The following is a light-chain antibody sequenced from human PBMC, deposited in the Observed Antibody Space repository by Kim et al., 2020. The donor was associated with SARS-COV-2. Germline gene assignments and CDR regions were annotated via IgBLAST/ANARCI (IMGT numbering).Light chain of an antibody. CDR1: NIENKY. CDR2: QDT. J-gene: IGLJ2*01. CDR3: QAWDSDNMV. V-gene: IGLV3-1*01. Sequence: VSPGQKARIPCSGNNIENKYTSWYQQRPGQSPVLVIYQDTKRPSGIPERFSGSNSGTTATLTISGTQAMDEADYYCQAWDSDNMVFGGGTELTVL.